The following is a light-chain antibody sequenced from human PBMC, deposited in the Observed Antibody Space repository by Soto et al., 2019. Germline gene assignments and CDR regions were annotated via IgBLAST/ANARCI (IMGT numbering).Light chain of an antibody. CDR3: QKYDNSPLT. CDR1: QGINFY. V-gene: IGKV1-27*01. Sequence: DIQMTQSPSSLSASIGDRVTITCRASQGINFYLAWFQQKPGKVPKLLIYAASTLQSGVPSRFSGSGSGTDFTLTISSLQPEDVATYYCQKYDNSPLTFGGGTKVEIK. CDR2: AAS. J-gene: IGKJ4*01.